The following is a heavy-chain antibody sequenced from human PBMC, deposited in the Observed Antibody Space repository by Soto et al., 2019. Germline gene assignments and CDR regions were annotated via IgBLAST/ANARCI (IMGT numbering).Heavy chain of an antibody. J-gene: IGHJ3*02. D-gene: IGHD3-16*02. CDR1: GGTFSSYA. V-gene: IGHV1-69*01. CDR2: IIPIFGTA. Sequence: QVQLVQSGAEVKKPGSSVKVSCKASGGTFSSYAISWVRQAPGQGLEWMGGIIPIFGTANYAQKFQGRVTITADESTSTAYMELSSLRSADTAVYYCARDQDDYVWGSYRPGRDAFDIWGQGTMVTVSS. CDR3: ARDQDDYVWGSYRPGRDAFDI.